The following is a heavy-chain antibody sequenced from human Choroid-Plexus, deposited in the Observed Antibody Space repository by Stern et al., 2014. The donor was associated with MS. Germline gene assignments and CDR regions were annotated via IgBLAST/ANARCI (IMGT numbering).Heavy chain of an antibody. CDR1: GFTFGSCA. Sequence: VQLVESGGGVVQPGRPLRLSCVASGFTFGSCAMHWVRQAPRKGLGWVAGVSYDGSNKYYADSVKGRFTISRDNSQNTLYMQMSSLRPEDTAVYYCAKDRQYLTYFFDHWGQGSLVTVSS. CDR2: VSYDGSNK. D-gene: IGHD2/OR15-2a*01. CDR3: AKDRQYLTYFFDH. V-gene: IGHV3-30*18. J-gene: IGHJ5*02.